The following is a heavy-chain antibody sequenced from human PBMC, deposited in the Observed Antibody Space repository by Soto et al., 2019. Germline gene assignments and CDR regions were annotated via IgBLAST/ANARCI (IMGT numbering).Heavy chain of an antibody. V-gene: IGHV3-33*01. Sequence: QVQLVESGGGVVQPGRSLRLSCAASGFTFSSYGMHWVRQAPGKGLEWVALIWYDGNNKYYADSVKCRFTISRDNSKNTQYLQMNSLRAEDTAVYYCARDASKDCLGGSGGSCYLDYWGQGTLVPVSS. CDR1: GFTFSSYG. CDR3: ARDASKDCLGGSGGSCYLDY. CDR2: IWYDGNNK. J-gene: IGHJ4*02. D-gene: IGHD2-15*01.